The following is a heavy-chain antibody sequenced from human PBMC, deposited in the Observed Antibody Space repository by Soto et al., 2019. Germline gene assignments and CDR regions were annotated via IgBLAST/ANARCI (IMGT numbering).Heavy chain of an antibody. CDR2: IYYSGST. CDR1: GGSISSSSYY. D-gene: IGHD3-10*01. Sequence: QLQLQESGPGLVKPSETLSLTCTVSGGSISSSSYYWGWIRQPPRKGLEWIGSIYYSGSTYYNPSLKSRVTISVDTSKDQFSLKLSSVTAADTAVYYCARQVGGYYGSGRFFDYWGQGTLVTVSS. J-gene: IGHJ4*02. V-gene: IGHV4-39*01. CDR3: ARQVGGYYGSGRFFDY.